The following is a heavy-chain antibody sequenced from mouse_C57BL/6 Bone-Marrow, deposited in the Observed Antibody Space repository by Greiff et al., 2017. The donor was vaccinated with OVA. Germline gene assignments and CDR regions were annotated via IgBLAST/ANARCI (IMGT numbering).Heavy chain of an antibody. D-gene: IGHD1-1*01. V-gene: IGHV1-54*01. J-gene: IGHJ2*01. CDR1: GYAFTNYL. Sequence: QVQLQQSGAELVRPGTSVKVSCKASGYAFTNYLIEWVKQRPGQGLEWIGVINPGSGGTNYNEKFKGKATLTADKSSSTAYMQLSSLTSEDSAVYFCAREVLRDYFDYWGQGTTLTVSS. CDR2: INPGSGGT. CDR3: AREVLRDYFDY.